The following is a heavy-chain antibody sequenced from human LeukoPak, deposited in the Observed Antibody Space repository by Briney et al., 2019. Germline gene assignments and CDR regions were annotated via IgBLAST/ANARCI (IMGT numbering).Heavy chain of an antibody. V-gene: IGHV4-31*03. Sequence: SETLSLTCTVSGGSLSSGGYYWSWIRQHPGKGLEWIGYIYYSGSTYYNPSLKSRVTISVDTSKNQFSLKLSSVTAADTAVYYCARARGYGSGDAFDIWGQGTMVTVSS. CDR3: ARARGYGSGDAFDI. CDR2: IYYSGST. CDR1: GGSLSSGGYY. J-gene: IGHJ3*02. D-gene: IGHD3-10*01.